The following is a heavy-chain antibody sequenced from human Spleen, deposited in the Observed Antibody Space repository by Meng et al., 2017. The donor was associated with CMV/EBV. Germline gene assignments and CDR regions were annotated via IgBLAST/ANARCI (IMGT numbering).Heavy chain of an antibody. CDR2: ISGRVGNT. J-gene: IGHJ5*02. CDR3: AREEAMVGYYTNWFDA. V-gene: IGHV3-23*01. D-gene: IGHD2-2*03. CDR1: GFPYCSYA. Sequence: SGFPYCSYAMSWVRQAPGKGLEWVSSISGRVGNTYYADSVKGRFTVSRDNSGDTLYLQMNSLRAEDTAVYYCAREEAMVGYYTNWFDAWGQGTLVTVSS.